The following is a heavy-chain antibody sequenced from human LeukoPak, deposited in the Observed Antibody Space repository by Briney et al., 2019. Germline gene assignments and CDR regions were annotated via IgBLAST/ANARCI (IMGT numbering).Heavy chain of an antibody. CDR2: VYRSGTT. J-gene: IGHJ4*02. D-gene: IGHD6-13*01. V-gene: IGHV4-38-2*02. CDR1: GYSISSGYH. CDR3: ARESWVFDY. Sequence: SETLSLTCVVSGYSISSGYHWGCIRQPPGGGLEWIGVVYRSGTTYYNPSLKSRLTISVDTSKNQISLKVGSVTAADTAVYYCARESWVFDYWGQRILVTVSS.